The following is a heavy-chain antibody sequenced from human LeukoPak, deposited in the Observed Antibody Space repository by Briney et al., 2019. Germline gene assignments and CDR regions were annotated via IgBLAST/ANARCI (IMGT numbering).Heavy chain of an antibody. D-gene: IGHD6-13*01. CDR3: AREEQHQRGRHFEY. Sequence: ASVKVSCKASGYTFSGYYINWVRQGPGQGLEWMGWINPNSGTNYAQNFQGRVTMTRGTSISTAYMELSRLRSDDTAVYYCAREEQHQRGRHFEYWGQGTLVTVSS. CDR2: INPNSGT. J-gene: IGHJ4*02. CDR1: GYTFSGYY. V-gene: IGHV1-2*02.